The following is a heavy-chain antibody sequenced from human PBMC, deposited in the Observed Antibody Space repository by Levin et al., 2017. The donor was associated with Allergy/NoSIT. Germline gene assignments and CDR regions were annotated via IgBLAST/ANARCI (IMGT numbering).Heavy chain of an antibody. CDR1: GGSFSGYY. CDR2: INHSGST. CDR3: ARRRGPGARPTPRMEGYDYGMDV. V-gene: IGHV4-34*01. D-gene: IGHD6-6*01. J-gene: IGHJ6*02. Sequence: PSETLSLTCAVYGGSFSGYYWSWIRQPPGKGLEWLGEINHSGSTNYNPSLKSRVTISVDTSKNQFSLKLSSVTAADTAVYYCARRRGPGARPTPRMEGYDYGMDVWGQGTTVTVSS.